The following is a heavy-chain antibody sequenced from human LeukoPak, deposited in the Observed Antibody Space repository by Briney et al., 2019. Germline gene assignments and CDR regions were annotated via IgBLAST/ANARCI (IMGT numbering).Heavy chain of an antibody. CDR2: ISAYNGNT. V-gene: IGHV1-18*01. J-gene: IGHJ4*02. Sequence: EASVKVSCKASGYTFTSYGISWERQAPGQGLEWMGWISAYNGNTNYAQKLQGRVTMTTDTSTGTAYMELRSLRSDDTAVYYCARDPDYDILTGYPFDYWGQGTLVTVSS. CDR3: ARDPDYDILTGYPFDY. CDR1: GYTFTSYG. D-gene: IGHD3-9*01.